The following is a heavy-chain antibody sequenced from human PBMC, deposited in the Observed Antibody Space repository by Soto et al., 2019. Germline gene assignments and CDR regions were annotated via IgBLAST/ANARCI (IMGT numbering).Heavy chain of an antibody. J-gene: IGHJ6*02. D-gene: IGHD6-13*01. CDR1: GFTFSSYG. CDR3: ARDTSAAGTASRMDV. Sequence: QVQLVESGGGLVQPGRSLRLSCAASGFTFSSYGMHWVRQAPGKGLEWVAIIWYDGSNKYYADSVKGRFTISRDNSKNTLYLQMNSLRAEDTAVYYCARDTSAAGTASRMDVWGQGTTVTVSS. CDR2: IWYDGSNK. V-gene: IGHV3-33*01.